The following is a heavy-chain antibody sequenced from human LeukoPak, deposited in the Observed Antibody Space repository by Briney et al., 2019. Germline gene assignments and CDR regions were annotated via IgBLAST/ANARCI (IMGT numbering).Heavy chain of an antibody. V-gene: IGHV3-21*01. CDR3: ARDAFDI. Sequence: PGGSLRLSCAASGVTFSSYSMNWVRQAPGEGLEWVSSISSSSYIYYADSVKGRFTISRDNAKNSLYLQMNSLRAEDTAVYYCARDAFDIWGQGTMVTVSS. CDR1: GVTFSSYS. J-gene: IGHJ3*02. CDR2: ISSSSYI.